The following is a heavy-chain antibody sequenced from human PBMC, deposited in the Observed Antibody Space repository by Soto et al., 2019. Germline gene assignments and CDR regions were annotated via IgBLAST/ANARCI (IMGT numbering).Heavy chain of an antibody. CDR2: IIPIFGTA. CDR3: AGIAAAGKRFDYYYGMDV. V-gene: IGHV1-69*13. J-gene: IGHJ6*02. CDR1: GGTFSSYA. Sequence: GASVKVSCKASGGTFSSYAISWVRQAPGQGLEWMGGIIPIFGTANYAQKFQGRVTITADESTSTAYMVLSSLRSEDTAVFYCAGIAAAGKRFDYYYGMDVWGQGTTVTVSS. D-gene: IGHD6-13*01.